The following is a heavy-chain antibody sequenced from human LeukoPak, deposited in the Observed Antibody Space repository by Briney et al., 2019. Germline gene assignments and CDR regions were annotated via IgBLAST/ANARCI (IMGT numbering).Heavy chain of an antibody. J-gene: IGHJ5*02. CDR3: ARYDCSSTSCYWFDP. V-gene: IGHV5-51*01. D-gene: IGHD2-2*01. Sequence: GESLKISCKGSGYSFTSYWIGWVRQMPGKGLEWMGIIYPGDSDTRYSPSFQGQVTISADKSISTAYLQWSSLKASDTAMYYCARYDCSSTSCYWFDPWGQGTLVTVSS. CDR2: IYPGDSDT. CDR1: GYSFTSYW.